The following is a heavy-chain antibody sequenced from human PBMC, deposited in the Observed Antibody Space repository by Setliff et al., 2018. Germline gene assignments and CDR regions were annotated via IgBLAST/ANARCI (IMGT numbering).Heavy chain of an antibody. CDR2: IYYSGNT. J-gene: IGHJ1*01. V-gene: IGHV4-39*01. CDR3: ARHVGPADRADYFQH. Sequence: PSETLSLTCTVSNGSISISDFYWGWIRQSPGKGLEWIGSIYYSGNTFYNPSLGSRLTISGDTSKNQFSLNLNSVTAADTGVYYCARHVGPADRADYFQHWGQGTLVTVSS. CDR1: NGSISISDFY.